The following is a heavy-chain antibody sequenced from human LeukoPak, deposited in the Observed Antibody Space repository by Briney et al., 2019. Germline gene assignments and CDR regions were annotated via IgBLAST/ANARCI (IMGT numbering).Heavy chain of an antibody. CDR2: IYYSGST. J-gene: IGHJ5*02. Sequence: SETLSLTCTVSGGSISTYYWSWIRQPPGKGLEWIGYIYYSGSTNYNPSLKSRVTISVDTSKNQFSLKLSSVTAADTAVYYCAREEAYSSRWQGWFDPWGQGTLVTVSS. CDR3: AREEAYSSRWQGWFDP. D-gene: IGHD6-13*01. V-gene: IGHV4-59*01. CDR1: GGSISTYY.